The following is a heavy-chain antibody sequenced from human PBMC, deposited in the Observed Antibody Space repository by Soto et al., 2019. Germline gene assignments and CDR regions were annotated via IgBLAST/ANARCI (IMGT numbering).Heavy chain of an antibody. D-gene: IGHD6-19*01. CDR2: TTNKANSYTT. CDR1: GFTFSDHY. CDR3: AVYRASSAY. Sequence: EVQLVESGGGLVQPGGSLRLSCAASGFTFSDHYMDWVRQAPGKGLEWVGRTTNKANSYTTKYAASVNGRFTISRDDSKNSLYLQMNSLKTEDTAVYYCAVYRASSAYWGQGTLVTVSS. J-gene: IGHJ4*02. V-gene: IGHV3-72*01.